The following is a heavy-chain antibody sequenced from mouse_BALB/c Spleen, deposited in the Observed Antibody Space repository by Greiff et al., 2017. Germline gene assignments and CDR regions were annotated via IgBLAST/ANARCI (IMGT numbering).Heavy chain of an antibody. CDR3: ARGGGNYDGWFAY. J-gene: IGHJ3*01. V-gene: IGHV5-4*02. Sequence: DVHLVESGGGLVKPGGSLKLSCAASGFTFSDYYMYWVRQTPEKRLEWVATISDGGSYTYYPDSVKGRFTISRDNAKNNLYLQMSSLKSEDTAMYYCARGGGNYDGWFAYWGQGTLVTVSA. CDR1: GFTFSDYY. CDR2: ISDGGSYT. D-gene: IGHD2-1*01.